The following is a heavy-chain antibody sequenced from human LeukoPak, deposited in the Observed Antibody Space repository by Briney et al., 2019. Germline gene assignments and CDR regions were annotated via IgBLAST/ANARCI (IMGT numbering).Heavy chain of an antibody. Sequence: SQTLSLTCTVSGGSISSGGYYWSWIRQHPGKGLEWIGYIYYSGSTNYNPSLKSRVTISVDTSKNQFSLKLSSVTAADTAVYYCARGNTAMVQGTFDYWGQGTLVTVSS. CDR2: IYYSGST. J-gene: IGHJ4*02. V-gene: IGHV4-31*03. CDR3: ARGNTAMVQGTFDY. CDR1: GGSISSGGYY. D-gene: IGHD5-18*01.